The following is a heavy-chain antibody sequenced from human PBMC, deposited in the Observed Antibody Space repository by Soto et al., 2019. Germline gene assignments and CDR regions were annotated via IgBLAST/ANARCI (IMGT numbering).Heavy chain of an antibody. CDR3: AKADGEQWLLPHLDK. J-gene: IGHJ4*02. Sequence: EVQLLESGGGVVQPGGSLRLSCVASGFNFKKFAMSWVRQAPGEGLEWVSGISCCGGSTSYADSVKGRFSIARDDSTNTLSLQMNNLRVEDTAKYYCAKADGEQWLLPHLDKWGQGPLVTVS. CDR1: GFNFKKFA. V-gene: IGHV3-23*01. D-gene: IGHD6-19*01. CDR2: ISCCGGST.